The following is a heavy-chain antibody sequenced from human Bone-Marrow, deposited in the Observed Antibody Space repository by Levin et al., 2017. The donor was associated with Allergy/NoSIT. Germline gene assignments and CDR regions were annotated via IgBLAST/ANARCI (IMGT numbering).Heavy chain of an antibody. D-gene: IGHD3-22*01. Sequence: PSETLSLTCAASGFTFSSYWMSWVRQAPGKGLEWVANIKQDGSEKYYVDSVKGRFTISRDNAKNSLYLQMNSLRAEDTAVYYCARVAYYYDSSGYYYVEAFDIWGQGTMVTVSS. CDR2: IKQDGSEK. CDR3: ARVAYYYDSSGYYYVEAFDI. V-gene: IGHV3-7*01. CDR1: GFTFSSYW. J-gene: IGHJ3*02.